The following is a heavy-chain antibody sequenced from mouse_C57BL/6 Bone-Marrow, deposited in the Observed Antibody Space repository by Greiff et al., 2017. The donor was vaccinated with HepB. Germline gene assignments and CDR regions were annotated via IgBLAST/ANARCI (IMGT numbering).Heavy chain of an antibody. CDR1: GFNIKDDY. Sequence: VQLQQSGAELVRPGASVKLSCTASGFNIKDDYMHWVKQRPEKGLEWIGWIDPENGDTEYASKFQGKATITADTSSNTAYLQLSSLTSEDTAVYYCTIQGFDYWGQGTTLTVSS. CDR2: IDPENGDT. V-gene: IGHV14-4*01. J-gene: IGHJ2*01. CDR3: TIQGFDY. D-gene: IGHD3-2*02.